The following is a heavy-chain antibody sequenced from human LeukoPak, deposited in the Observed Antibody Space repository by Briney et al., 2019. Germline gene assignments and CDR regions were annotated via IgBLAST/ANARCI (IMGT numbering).Heavy chain of an antibody. V-gene: IGHV3-30-3*01. Sequence: GGSLRLSCAASGFTFSSYAMHWVRQAPGKGLEWVAVISYDGSNKYYADSVKGRFTISRDNSKNTLYLQMNSLRAEDTAVYYCARDRDYYDTAYHSDYWGQGTLVTVSS. CDR2: ISYDGSNK. J-gene: IGHJ4*02. CDR3: ARDRDYYDTAYHSDY. CDR1: GFTFSSYA. D-gene: IGHD3-22*01.